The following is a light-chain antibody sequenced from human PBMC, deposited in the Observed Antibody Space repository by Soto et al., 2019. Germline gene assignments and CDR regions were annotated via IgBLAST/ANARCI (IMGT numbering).Light chain of an antibody. CDR2: EVS. V-gene: IGLV2-14*01. CDR1: SSDVGNYKY. J-gene: IGLJ1*01. CDR3: LSYASSGTYV. Sequence: QSVLTQPASVSGSPGQSITISCTGTSSDVGNYKYVSWYQQHPGKAPKLMIYEVSNRPSGVSNRFSGSKSGNTASPTISGLQAEDETDYYCLSYASSGTYVFGTGTKVTVL.